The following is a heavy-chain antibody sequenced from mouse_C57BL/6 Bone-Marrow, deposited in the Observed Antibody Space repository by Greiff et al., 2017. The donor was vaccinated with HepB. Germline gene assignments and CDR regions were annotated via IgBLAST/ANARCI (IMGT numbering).Heavy chain of an antibody. CDR2: ISNLAYSI. CDR3: ARYGECDAIAY. V-gene: IGHV5-15*04. J-gene: IGHJ4*01. CDR1: GFTFSDYG. D-gene: IGHD2-13*01. Sequence: EVKLEESGGGLVQPGGSLKLSCAASGFTFSDYGMAWVRQAPGKGPEWVALISNLAYSIYYADTVTGRFTMSRENAKNTLYLEMSSLRSEDTAMYYCARYGECDAIAYWGQGTSVTVSS.